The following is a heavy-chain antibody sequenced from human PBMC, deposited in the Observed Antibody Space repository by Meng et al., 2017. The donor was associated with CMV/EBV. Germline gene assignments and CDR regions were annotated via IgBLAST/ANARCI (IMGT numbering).Heavy chain of an antibody. CDR2: IRYDGSNK. Sequence: GESLKISCAASGFTFSSYGMHGVRQAPGKGLEWVAFIRYDGSNKYYADSVKGRFTISRDNSKNTLYLQMNSLRAEDTAVYYCAKDPRYCSSTSCEPSDYWGQGTLVTVSS. V-gene: IGHV3-30*02. CDR3: AKDPRYCSSTSCEPSDY. J-gene: IGHJ4*02. CDR1: GFTFSSYG. D-gene: IGHD2-2*01.